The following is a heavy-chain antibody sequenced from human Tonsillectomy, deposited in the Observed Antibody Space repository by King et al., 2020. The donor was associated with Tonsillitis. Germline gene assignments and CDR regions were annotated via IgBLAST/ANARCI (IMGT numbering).Heavy chain of an antibody. CDR2: IIPILGIA. J-gene: IGHJ5*02. V-gene: IGHV1-69*04. D-gene: IGHD6-19*01. Sequence: QLVQSGAEVKKPGSSVKVSCKASGGTFSSYGISWVRQAPGQGLEWMGRIIPILGIANYAQKFQGRVTITADKSTSTAYMELSSLRSEDTAVYYCARGGVAVAGTESGFDPWGQGTLVTVSS. CDR1: GGTFSSYG. CDR3: ARGGVAVAGTESGFDP.